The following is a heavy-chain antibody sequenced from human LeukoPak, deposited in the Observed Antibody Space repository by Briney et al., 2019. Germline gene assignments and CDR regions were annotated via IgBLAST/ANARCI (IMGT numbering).Heavy chain of an antibody. J-gene: IGHJ3*02. CDR3: ARDTLPYYYDSSAYQHAFDI. D-gene: IGHD3-22*01. Sequence: PGGSLRLSCAASGFIFDDFGMSWVRQAPGKGLERVCGIYWNSGDIGYADSVMGRLTISRDNAKNSLYLQMNSLRAEVTALYYCARDTLPYYYDSSAYQHAFDIWGQGTMVTVSS. V-gene: IGHV3-20*04. CDR1: GFIFDDFG. CDR2: IYWNSGDI.